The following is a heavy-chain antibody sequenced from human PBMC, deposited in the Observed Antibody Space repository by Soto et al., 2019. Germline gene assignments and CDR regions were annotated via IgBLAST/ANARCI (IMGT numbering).Heavy chain of an antibody. CDR3: VRGHWSFDY. D-gene: IGHD2-8*02. CDR1: GFSLSDHY. V-gene: IGHV3-72*01. Sequence: GSLRLSCAASGFSLSDHYMYWVRQAPGKGLEWVARSRNKDHSYSTEYAASVKGRFTISRDDSQNSLYLLMTSLKAEDKAVYYCVRGHWSFDYWGQGAVVTVSS. CDR2: SRNKDHSYST. J-gene: IGHJ4*02.